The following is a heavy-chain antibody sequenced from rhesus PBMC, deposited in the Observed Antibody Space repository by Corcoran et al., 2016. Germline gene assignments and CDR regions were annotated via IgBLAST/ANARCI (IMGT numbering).Heavy chain of an antibody. CDR2: VASEKAGV. V-gene: IGHV1-111*02. Sequence: EVQLVQSGAEVKKPGASVKISCEASGYTFTDSYLPWVRQAPGKGLEWLGRVASEKAGVLHATKFQNRFPITADTSTDPSYMELSSLRSEDTAMYYCTSSRRGLWSGFSVPGYFEFWGQGALVTVSS. D-gene: IGHD3-3*01. J-gene: IGHJ1*01. CDR3: TSSRRGLWSGFSVPGYFEF. CDR1: GYTFTDSY.